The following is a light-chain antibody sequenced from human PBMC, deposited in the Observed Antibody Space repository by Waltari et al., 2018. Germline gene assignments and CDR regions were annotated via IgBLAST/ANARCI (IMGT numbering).Light chain of an antibody. CDR1: QNVDSW. J-gene: IGKJ1*01. V-gene: IGKV1-5*03. CDR3: QQYNTYWT. Sequence: IQLTQSPSTLSASIGDRVTITCRASQNVDSWLAWYQQKPGKAPKLLVYKTSTVQSGGPTRCSGSGAGTHFTLTISSLQPEDFASYYCQQYNTYWTFGQGTKVE. CDR2: KTS.